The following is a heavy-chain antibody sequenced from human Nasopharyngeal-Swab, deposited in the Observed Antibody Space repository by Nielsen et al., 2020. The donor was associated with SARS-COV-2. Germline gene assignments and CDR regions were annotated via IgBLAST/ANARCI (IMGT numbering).Heavy chain of an antibody. Sequence: GGSLRLSCAASGFTFSSYGMHWVRQAPGKGLEWVAVILYDGSDKHYADSVKGRFTISRDNSKNTLYLQMNSLRAEDTAVYYCAKADRGGSYFSEYYYYMDVWGTGTTVTVSS. J-gene: IGHJ6*03. D-gene: IGHD1-26*01. CDR1: GFTFSSYG. CDR2: ILYDGSDK. V-gene: IGHV3-30*18. CDR3: AKADRGGSYFSEYYYYMDV.